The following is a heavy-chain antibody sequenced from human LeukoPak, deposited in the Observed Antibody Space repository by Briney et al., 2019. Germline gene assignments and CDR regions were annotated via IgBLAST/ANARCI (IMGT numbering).Heavy chain of an antibody. CDR2: INHSGST. J-gene: IGHJ4*02. D-gene: IGHD2-2*01. CDR1: GGSFSGYY. CDR3: ARGPGYCSSTSCLPPDY. Sequence: SETLSLTCAVYGGSFSGYYWSWIRQPPGKGLEWIGEINHSGSTNYNPSLKSRVTISVDTSKNQFSLKLSSVTAADTAVYYCARGPGYCSSTSCLPPDYWGQGTLVTVSS. V-gene: IGHV4-34*01.